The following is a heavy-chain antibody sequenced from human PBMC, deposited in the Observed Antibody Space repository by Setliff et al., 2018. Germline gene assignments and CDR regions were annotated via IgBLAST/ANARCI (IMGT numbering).Heavy chain of an antibody. CDR3: VRDSPSSLYNFWSGCSDY. Sequence: PGGSLRLSCAASGFTISRHAVHWVRQAPGKGLEWVAVISYDGINKYYAGSVRGRFTISRDNSKNTLFLQMNSLRTDDTAVFYCVRDSPSSLYNFWSGCSDYWGQGTLVTV. CDR2: ISYDGINK. CDR1: GFTISRHA. D-gene: IGHD3-3*01. J-gene: IGHJ4*02. V-gene: IGHV3-30*01.